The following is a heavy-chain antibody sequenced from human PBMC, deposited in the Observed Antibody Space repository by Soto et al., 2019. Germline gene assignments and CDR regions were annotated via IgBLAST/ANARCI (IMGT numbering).Heavy chain of an antibody. CDR3: VRAARRYWYFDL. D-gene: IGHD6-6*01. CDR2: TGTAGDT. J-gene: IGHJ2*01. V-gene: IGHV3-13*01. CDR1: GFTFSSYD. Sequence: QRLSCAASGFTFSSYDIHWVRQATGKGLEWVSGTGTAGDTYSPGSVKGRVTISRENAKNSLYLQMNSLRAGDTAVYYCVRAARRYWYFDLWGRVTLV.